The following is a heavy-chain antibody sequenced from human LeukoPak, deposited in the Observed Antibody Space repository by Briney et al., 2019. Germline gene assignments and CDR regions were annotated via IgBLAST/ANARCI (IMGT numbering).Heavy chain of an antibody. CDR1: GFTFSSYS. D-gene: IGHD3-16*02. Sequence: GGSLRLSCVGSGFTFSSYSMNWVRQAPGKGLEWVSSITSSSSYIYYADSVKGRFTISRDNAKKSVYLQMNSLRAEDTAVYYCARRTFGGVIAYWGQGTLVTVSS. V-gene: IGHV3-21*01. CDR3: ARRTFGGVIAY. J-gene: IGHJ4*02. CDR2: ITSSSSYI.